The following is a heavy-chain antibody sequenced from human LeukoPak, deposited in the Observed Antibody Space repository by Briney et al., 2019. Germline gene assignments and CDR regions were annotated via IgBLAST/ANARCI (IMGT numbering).Heavy chain of an antibody. J-gene: IGHJ4*02. V-gene: IGHV4-39*01. CDR3: ARHRIPAALASAFDY. D-gene: IGHD2-2*01. Sequence: PSETLSLTCTVSGGSISSSSYYWDWIRQPPGKGLEWIGAIYYSGNTNYNPSLKSRVTISVDTSKNQFSLKLSSVTAADTAVYYCARHRIPAALASAFDYWGQGTWSPSPQ. CDR1: GGSISSSSYY. CDR2: IYYSGNT.